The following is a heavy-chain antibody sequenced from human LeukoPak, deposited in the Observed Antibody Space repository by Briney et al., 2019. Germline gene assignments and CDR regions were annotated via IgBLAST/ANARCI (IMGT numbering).Heavy chain of an antibody. J-gene: IGHJ4*02. CDR2: ISESGDTT. Sequence: GGSLRLSCAASGFPFDNYAMNWVRQAPGKGLEWVSSISESGDTTHYADSVKGRFTISRDNSQNTLFLQMNSLRAEDTALYYCAKQWVDCWGQGTLVTVPS. D-gene: IGHD2-8*01. V-gene: IGHV3-23*01. CDR1: GFPFDNYA. CDR3: AKQWVDC.